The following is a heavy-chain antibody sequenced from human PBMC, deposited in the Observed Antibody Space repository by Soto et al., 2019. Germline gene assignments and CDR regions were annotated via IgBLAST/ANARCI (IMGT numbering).Heavy chain of an antibody. V-gene: IGHV1-69*06. J-gene: IGHJ6*02. CDR1: GGTFSSYA. Sequence: QVQLVQSGAEVKKPGSSVKVSCKASGGTFSSYAISWVRQAPGQGLEWMGGLIPIFGTANYAQKFQGRVTITADKSTSTAYMELSSLRSEDTAVYYCAREGGDIVVVPAARYYYYYGMDVWGQGTTVTVSS. CDR2: LIPIFGTA. CDR3: AREGGDIVVVPAARYYYYYGMDV. D-gene: IGHD2-2*01.